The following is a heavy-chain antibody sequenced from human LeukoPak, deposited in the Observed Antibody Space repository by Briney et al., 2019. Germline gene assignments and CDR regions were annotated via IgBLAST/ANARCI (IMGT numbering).Heavy chain of an antibody. CDR3: AREGGIVVVPAHFDY. V-gene: IGHV3-20*04. Sequence: GGSLRLSCAASGFTFDDYGMSWVRHAPGKGLEWVSGINWNGGSTVYADSVKGRFTISRDKAKNSLYLQMNSLRAEDTSLYYCAREGGIVVVPAHFDYWGQGTLVTVSS. J-gene: IGHJ4*02. D-gene: IGHD2-2*01. CDR2: INWNGGST. CDR1: GFTFDDYG.